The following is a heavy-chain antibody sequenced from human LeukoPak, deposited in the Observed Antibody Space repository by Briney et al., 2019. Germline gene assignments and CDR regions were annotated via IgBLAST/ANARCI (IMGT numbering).Heavy chain of an antibody. D-gene: IGHD5-24*01. CDR1: GGSISTYF. J-gene: IGHJ4*02. CDR2: IYYSGST. CDR3: ARGRWLQLPDY. V-gene: IGHV4-59*01. Sequence: SETLSLTCTVSGGSISTYFWSWIRQPPGKGLEWIGYIYYSGSTDYNPSLKSRVTISGDTSKNQFSLKLTSVTAADTAVYYCARGRWLQLPDYWGQGTLVTVSS.